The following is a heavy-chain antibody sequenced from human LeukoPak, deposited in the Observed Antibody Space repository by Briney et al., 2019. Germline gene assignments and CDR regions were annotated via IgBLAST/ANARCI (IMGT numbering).Heavy chain of an antibody. V-gene: IGHV3-48*01. D-gene: IGHD7-27*01. CDR3: ARGSITGDRDFDY. J-gene: IGHJ4*02. CDR1: GFTFSSYS. Sequence: GGSLRLSCAASGFTFSSYSMNWVRQAPGRGLEWLSYISSGSRTIYYAGSVKGRFTISRDNAKNSLYFQMNSLRVDDTAVYYCARGSITGDRDFDYWGQGTLITVSS. CDR2: ISSGSRTI.